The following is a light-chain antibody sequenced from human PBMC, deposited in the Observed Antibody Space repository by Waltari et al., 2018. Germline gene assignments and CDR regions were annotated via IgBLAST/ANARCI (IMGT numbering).Light chain of an antibody. CDR2: SMQ. V-gene: IGLV1-44*01. CDR3: ATRDDSLNGLI. Sequence: QSVLTQPPSASGTPGQRVTISCSGSSSNIGSNTVHWYQQLPGTAPKLLIFSMQQRPSGVPGRFSGSKSGTSASLAISGLQSDDEAEYFCATRDDSLNGLIVGGGTKLTVL. J-gene: IGLJ2*01. CDR1: SSNIGSNT.